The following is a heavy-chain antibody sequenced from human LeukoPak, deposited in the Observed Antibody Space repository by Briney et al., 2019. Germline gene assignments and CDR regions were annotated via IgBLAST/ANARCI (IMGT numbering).Heavy chain of an antibody. D-gene: IGHD1-26*01. CDR2: IDWDDDK. CDR1: GFSLSTSGMC. V-gene: IGHV2-70*01. J-gene: IGHJ4*02. CDR3: ARTRIVGATTLTYYFDY. Sequence: SGPTLVNPTQTLTLTCTFSGFSLSTSGMCVRWIRQPPGKALEWLALIDWDDDKYYSTSLKTRLTISKDTSKNQVVLTMTNMDPVDTATYYCARTRIVGATTLTYYFDYWGQGTLVTVSS.